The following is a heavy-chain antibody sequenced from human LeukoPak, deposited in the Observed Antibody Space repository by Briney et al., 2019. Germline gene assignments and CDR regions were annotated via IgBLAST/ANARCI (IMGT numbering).Heavy chain of an antibody. D-gene: IGHD3-10*01. V-gene: IGHV1-18*01. CDR2: ISAYNGNT. J-gene: IGHJ4*02. Sequence: ASVKVSCKVSGYTLTELSMHWVRQAPGQGLEWMGWISAYNGNTNYAQKLQGRVTMTTDTSTSTAYMELRSLRSDDTAVYYCAREELYGSGSQTPDYWGQGTLVTVSS. CDR3: AREELYGSGSQTPDY. CDR1: GYTLTELS.